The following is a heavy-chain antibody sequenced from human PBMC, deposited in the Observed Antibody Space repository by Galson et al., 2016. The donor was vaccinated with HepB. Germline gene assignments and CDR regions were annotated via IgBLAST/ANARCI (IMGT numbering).Heavy chain of an antibody. D-gene: IGHD3-3*01. J-gene: IGHJ6*02. CDR3: ARRSHYDFWSGYYAMDV. CDR2: IHNSGST. CDR1: SGSIMSFY. Sequence: SETLSLTCTVSSGSIMSFYWTWIRQPPGKGLEWIGYIHNSGSTNYNPSLQSRVTMSVDTSRNQFSLKLSSVTAADTAVYYCARRSHYDFWSGYYAMDVWGQGNTVTVSS. V-gene: IGHV4-59*08.